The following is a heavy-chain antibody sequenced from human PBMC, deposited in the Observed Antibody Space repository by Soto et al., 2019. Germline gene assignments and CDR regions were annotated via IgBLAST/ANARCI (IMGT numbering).Heavy chain of an antibody. D-gene: IGHD2-2*01. Sequence: QVQLVESGGGVVQPGRSLRLSCAASGFTFSSYGMHWVRQAPGKGLEWVAVISYDGSNKYYEDSVKGRFTNSRDNPNTXLXXQMNTLTAEDTSVYYCAKVDEYIVLVPAAMSMFDYCGQATLVTVSS. CDR3: AKVDEYIVLVPAAMSMFDY. CDR1: GFTFSSYG. V-gene: IGHV3-30*18. J-gene: IGHJ4*02. CDR2: ISYDGSNK.